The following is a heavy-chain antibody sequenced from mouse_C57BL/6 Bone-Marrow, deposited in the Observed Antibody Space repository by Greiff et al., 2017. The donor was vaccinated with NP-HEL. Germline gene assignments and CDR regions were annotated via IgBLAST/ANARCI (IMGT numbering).Heavy chain of an antibody. CDR2: IHPNSGST. Sequence: VQLKEPGAELVKPGASVKLSCKASGYTFTSYWMHWVKQRPGQGLEWIGMIHPNSGSTNYNEKFKSKATLTVDKSSSTAYMQLSSLTSEDSAVYYCASLITTAYFDYWGQGTTLTVSS. J-gene: IGHJ2*01. CDR1: GYTFTSYW. V-gene: IGHV1-64*01. CDR3: ASLITTAYFDY. D-gene: IGHD1-2*01.